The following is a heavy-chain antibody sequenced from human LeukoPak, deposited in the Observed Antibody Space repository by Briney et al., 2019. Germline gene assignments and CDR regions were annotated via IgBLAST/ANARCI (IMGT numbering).Heavy chain of an antibody. CDR2: IFYSGST. J-gene: IGHJ6*03. CDR3: ARTTMVRGTYCMDV. CDR1: SGSISTSNYY. D-gene: IGHD3-10*01. V-gene: IGHV4-61*05. Sequence: PSETLSLTCTVSSGSISTSNYYWGWVRQPPGKALEWIGNIFYSGSTNYNPSLKSRVTISVDTSKNQFSLKLSSVTAADTAVYYCARTTMVRGTYCMDVWGKGTTVTISS.